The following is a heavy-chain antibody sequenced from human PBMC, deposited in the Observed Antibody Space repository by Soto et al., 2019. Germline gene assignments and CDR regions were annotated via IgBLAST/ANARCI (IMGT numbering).Heavy chain of an antibody. CDR1: GGTFSSYA. CDR3: ARVLSGDYYDSSHYYYGMDV. V-gene: IGHV1-69*12. J-gene: IGHJ6*02. CDR2: IIPIFGTA. Sequence: QVQLVQSGAEVKKPGSSVKVSCKASGGTFSSYAISWVRQAPGQGLEWMGGIIPIFGTANYAQKFQGRVTIPADESTSTAYMELSSLRSEDTAVYYCARVLSGDYYDSSHYYYGMDVLGQGTTVTVSS. D-gene: IGHD3-22*01.